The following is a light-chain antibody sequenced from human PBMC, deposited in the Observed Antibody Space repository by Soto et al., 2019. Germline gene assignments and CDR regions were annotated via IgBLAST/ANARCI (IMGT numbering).Light chain of an antibody. CDR2: DAS. Sequence: EIVLTQSPATLSLSPGERATLSCRASQSVSSYLAWYQQKPGQAPRLLIYDASNRATGIPARFSGSGSGTDFTLTISSLEPEDLAVYYSQQRSTWGLTFGGGTKVEIK. CDR3: QQRSTWGLT. CDR1: QSVSSY. J-gene: IGKJ4*01. V-gene: IGKV3-11*01.